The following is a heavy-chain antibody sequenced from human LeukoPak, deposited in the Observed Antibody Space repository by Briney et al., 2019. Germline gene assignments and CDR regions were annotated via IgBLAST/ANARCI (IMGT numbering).Heavy chain of an antibody. Sequence: SSETLSLTCTVSGGSISSSSYYWGWIRQPPGKGLEWMGSIYYSGSTYYNPSLKSRVTISVDTSKNQFSLKLSSVTAADTAVYYCARFRDDTYYYDSSGYRGFDYWGQGTLVTVSS. D-gene: IGHD3-22*01. CDR1: GGSISSSSYY. CDR3: ARFRDDTYYYDSSGYRGFDY. CDR2: IYYSGST. J-gene: IGHJ4*02. V-gene: IGHV4-39*01.